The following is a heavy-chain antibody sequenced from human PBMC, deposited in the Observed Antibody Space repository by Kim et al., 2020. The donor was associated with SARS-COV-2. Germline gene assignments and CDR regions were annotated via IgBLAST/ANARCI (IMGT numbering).Heavy chain of an antibody. CDR1: GYTFTSYA. D-gene: IGHD6-13*01. CDR3: ARSPPLVRNYYCGMDV. V-gene: IGHV7-4-1*02. CDR2: INTNTGNP. Sequence: ASVKVSCKASGYTFTSYAMNWVRQAPGQGLEWMGWINTNTGNPTYAQGFTGRFVFSLDTSVSTAYLQISSLKAEDTAVYYCARSPPLVRNYYCGMDVWGQRTTGTDSS. J-gene: IGHJ6*02.